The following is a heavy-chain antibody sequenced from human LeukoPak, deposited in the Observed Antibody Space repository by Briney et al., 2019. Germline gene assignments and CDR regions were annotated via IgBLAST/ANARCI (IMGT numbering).Heavy chain of an antibody. Sequence: ASVKVSCKASGYTFTSYDINWVRQATGQGLEWMGWMNPNSGNTGYAQKFQGRVTMTRDTSISTAYMELSRLRSDDTAVYYYASVGYCTNGVCPYYYYYMDVWGKGTTVTVSS. CDR3: ASVGYCTNGVCPYYYYYMDV. CDR1: GYTFTSYD. J-gene: IGHJ6*03. CDR2: MNPNSGNT. V-gene: IGHV1-8*01. D-gene: IGHD2-8*01.